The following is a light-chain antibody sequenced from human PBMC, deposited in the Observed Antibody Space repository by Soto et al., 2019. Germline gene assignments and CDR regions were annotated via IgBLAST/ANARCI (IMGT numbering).Light chain of an antibody. CDR1: QSVGRNF. CDR2: GAS. Sequence: EIVLTQSPGTLSLSPGESTTLSCRASQSVGRNFLAWYQQKPGRAPRLLIHGASYRATGIPDRFSGSGSETDFTLTISRLEPEDSAVYYCHQYAASPLTFGGGTKVESK. J-gene: IGKJ4*01. CDR3: HQYAASPLT. V-gene: IGKV3-20*01.